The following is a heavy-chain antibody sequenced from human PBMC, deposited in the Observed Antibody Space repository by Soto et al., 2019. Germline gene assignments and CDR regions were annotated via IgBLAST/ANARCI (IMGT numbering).Heavy chain of an antibody. CDR3: AREASGYPDY. CDR1: GYSISSSNW. CDR2: IYYSGTT. V-gene: IGHV4-28*03. J-gene: IGHJ4*02. D-gene: IGHD3-22*01. Sequence: SETLSLTCAVSGYSISSSNWWGWIRQPPGKGLEWIGYIYYSGTTYYNPSLKSRVTMSLDTSKNQFSLKLTSVTAVDTAVYYCAREASGYPDYWGQGTLVTVS.